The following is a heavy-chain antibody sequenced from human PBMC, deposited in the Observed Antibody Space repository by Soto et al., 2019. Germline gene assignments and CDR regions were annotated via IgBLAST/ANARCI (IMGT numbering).Heavy chain of an antibody. D-gene: IGHD2-21*01. Sequence: GETLNSSCKGSGYIFTSYWIGWVRQMPGKAREWMGIIYPGDSDTRYSPSSQGQVTISADKSISTAYVQWSSLKASDTGMYYCARRGGGARHYYYHGMDVWGQGTTVTVSS. CDR2: IYPGDSDT. J-gene: IGHJ6*02. CDR1: GYIFTSYW. CDR3: ARRGGGARHYYYHGMDV. V-gene: IGHV5-51*01.